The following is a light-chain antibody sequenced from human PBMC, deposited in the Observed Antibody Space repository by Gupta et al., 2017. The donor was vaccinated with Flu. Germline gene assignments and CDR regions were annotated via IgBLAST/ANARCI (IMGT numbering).Light chain of an antibody. J-gene: IGLJ1*01. CDR1: SSNIGSNT. CDR3: EAWDDSLTGEV. CDR2: SNN. V-gene: IGLV1-44*01. Sequence: QSVLTQPPSASGTPGQRVTISCSGSSSNIGSNTVNWYQQLPGTAPKLLIYSNNQRPSGVPDRFSGSKSGTSASLDITGLQSEDEADYSWEAWDDSLTGEVFGTGTKVTVL.